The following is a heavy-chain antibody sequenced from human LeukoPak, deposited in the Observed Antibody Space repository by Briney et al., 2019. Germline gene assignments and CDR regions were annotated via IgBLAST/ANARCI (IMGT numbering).Heavy chain of an antibody. CDR3: ARASSCKAKPEY. Sequence: GRCLRLSCAASGFTSNSYWKHWVRHAPGRGVVRVSRITSDGSSTSCADSVRGRSTISRDNAKNTLYVQMSSLRAEDTAVYYCARASSCKAKPEYWGEGTLVTVSA. J-gene: IGHJ4*02. V-gene: IGHV3-74*01. D-gene: IGHD6-13*01. CDR2: ITSDGSST. CDR1: GFTSNSYW.